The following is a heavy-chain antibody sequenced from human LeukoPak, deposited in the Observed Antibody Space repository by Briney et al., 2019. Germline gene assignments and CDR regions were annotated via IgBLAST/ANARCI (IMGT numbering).Heavy chain of an antibody. CDR1: GGSISSGGYY. D-gene: IGHD3-22*01. CDR3: ARWGYFDSSGYFVAEY. CDR2: IHYSGST. V-gene: IGHV4-61*08. Sequence: SETLSLTCTVSGGSISSGGYYWNWIRQPPGKGLEYIGWIHYSGSTDYNPSLKSRVTISLDRSKRQLSLNLRSVTAADTAVYYCARWGYFDSSGYFVAEYRGQGTLVTVSS. J-gene: IGHJ4*02.